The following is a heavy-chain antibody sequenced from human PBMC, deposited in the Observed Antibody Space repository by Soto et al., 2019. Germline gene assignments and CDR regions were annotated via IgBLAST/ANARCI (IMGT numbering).Heavy chain of an antibody. J-gene: IGHJ4*01. CDR3: ARDVRPTPIAEPGSSYYFDY. D-gene: IGHD6-13*01. CDR2: INPSGGST. CDR1: GYTFISYY. V-gene: IGHV1-46*01. Sequence: ASVKVSCKASGYTFISYYMHWVRQAPGQGLEWMGIINPSGGSTSYAQKFQGRVTMTRDTSTSTVYMELSSLRSEDTAMYYCARDVRPTPIAEPGSSYYFDYWG.